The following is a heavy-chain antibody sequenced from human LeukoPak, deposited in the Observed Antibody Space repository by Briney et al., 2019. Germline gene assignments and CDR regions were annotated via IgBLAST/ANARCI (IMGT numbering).Heavy chain of an antibody. Sequence: GGSLRLSCVVSEFTFSSYAMSWVRQAPGKGLQWVANIKTDGSEKYYVDSVKGRFTISRDNAKNSLYLQMNSLRAEDTAVYYCATYSGLNHREFQYRGQGTLLTVSS. V-gene: IGHV3-7*01. D-gene: IGHD1-26*01. J-gene: IGHJ1*01. CDR2: IKTDGSEK. CDR3: ATYSGLNHREFQY. CDR1: EFTFSSYA.